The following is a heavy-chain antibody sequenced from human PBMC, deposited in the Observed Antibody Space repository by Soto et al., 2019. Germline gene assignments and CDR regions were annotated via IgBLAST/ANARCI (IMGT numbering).Heavy chain of an antibody. CDR3: ARGSIPDYLDY. J-gene: IGHJ4*02. V-gene: IGHV1-3*01. D-gene: IGHD2-21*01. CDR1: GYTFTSYA. Sequence: ASVKVSCKASGYTFTSYAMHWVRQAPGQRLEWMGWINAGNGNTKYSQKFQGRVTITRDTSARIVHMELSSLRSEDTAVYYCARGSIPDYLDYRGQGTLVTVSS. CDR2: INAGNGNT.